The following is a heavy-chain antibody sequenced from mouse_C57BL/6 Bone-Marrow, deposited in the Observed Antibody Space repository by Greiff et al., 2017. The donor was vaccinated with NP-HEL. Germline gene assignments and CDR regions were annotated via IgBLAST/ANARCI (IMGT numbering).Heavy chain of an antibody. CDR2: IDPTDSYT. Sequence: QVQLQQPGAELVMPGASVKLSCKASGYTFTSYWMHWVKQRPGQGLEWIGEIDPTDSYTNYNQKFKGKSTLTVDKSSSTAYMQLSSLTSEDSAVYCCARWGDFDYWGRGTALTVTA. V-gene: IGHV1-69*01. CDR1: GYTFTSYW. CDR3: ARWGDFDY. J-gene: IGHJ2*01.